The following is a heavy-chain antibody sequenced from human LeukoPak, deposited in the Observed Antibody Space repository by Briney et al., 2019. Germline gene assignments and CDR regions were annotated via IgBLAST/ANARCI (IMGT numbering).Heavy chain of an antibody. V-gene: IGHV1-18*04. CDR1: GYTFTSYG. CDR2: ISGYNGHT. D-gene: IGHD6-19*01. Sequence: ASVKVSCKASGYTFTSYGINWVRQAPGQGLEWMGWISGYNGHTNYVQKMQGRVTMTTDTSTNTAYMELRNPTSDDTAVYYCARGPGIAVAGVFDYWGQGSLVTVSS. CDR3: ARGPGIAVAGVFDY. J-gene: IGHJ4*02.